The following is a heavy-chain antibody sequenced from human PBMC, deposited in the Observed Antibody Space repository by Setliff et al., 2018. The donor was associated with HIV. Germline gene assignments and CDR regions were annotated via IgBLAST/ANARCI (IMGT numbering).Heavy chain of an antibody. CDR3: ARAAYGYDSSGYFFDY. V-gene: IGHV1-69*05. J-gene: IGHJ4*02. Sequence: SAKVSCKASGGTFSSYVISWVRQAPGQGLEWMGGIIPILGTANYAQKFQGRVTITTDESTSTVYMELSSLRSEDTAVYYCARAAYGYDSSGYFFDYWGQGTLVTVSS. D-gene: IGHD3-22*01. CDR1: GGTFSSYV. CDR2: IIPILGTA.